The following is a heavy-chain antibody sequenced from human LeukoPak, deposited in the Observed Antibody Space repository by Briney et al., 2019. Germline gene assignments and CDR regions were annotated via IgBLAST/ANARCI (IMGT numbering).Heavy chain of an antibody. V-gene: IGHV3-23*01. CDR1: EFTFSTYA. D-gene: IGHD3-10*01. CDR2: ISISGGSA. CDR3: AKDRDLLFAHCWFDL. Sequence: PGGSLSLSCEASEFTFSTYAMSWVRQAPGKGLEWASGISISGGSAYYADSVKGRFTISRDNSKNTLYLQMNRLRAEDTAVYYCAKDRDLLFAHCWFDLWGQGILVTVSS. J-gene: IGHJ5*02.